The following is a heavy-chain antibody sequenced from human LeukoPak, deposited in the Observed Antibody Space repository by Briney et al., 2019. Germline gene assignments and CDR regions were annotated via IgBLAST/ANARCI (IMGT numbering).Heavy chain of an antibody. V-gene: IGHV3-23*01. D-gene: IGHD4-17*01. CDR2: ISGSGGST. J-gene: IGHJ4*02. CDR1: GFTFSNAW. CDR3: ANMHYGDPNFDY. Sequence: GGSLRLSCAASGFTFSNAWMSWVRQAPGKGLEWVSAISGSGGSTYYADSVKGRFTISRDNSKNTLYLEMNSLRAEDTAVYYCANMHYGDPNFDYWGQGTLVTVSS.